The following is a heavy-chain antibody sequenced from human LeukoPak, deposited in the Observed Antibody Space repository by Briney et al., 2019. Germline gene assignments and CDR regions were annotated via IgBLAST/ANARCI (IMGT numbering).Heavy chain of an antibody. J-gene: IGHJ6*03. CDR1: GGTFSSYA. D-gene: IGHD2-21*01. CDR3: ARDGDFPARYYCYYMDV. CDR2: IIPIFGTA. V-gene: IGHV1-69*06. Sequence: SVKVSCKASGGTFSSYAISWVRQAPGQGLEWMGGIIPIFGTANYAQKFQGRVTITADKSTSTAYMELSSLRSEDTAVYYCARDGDFPARYYCYYMDVWGKGTTVTVSS.